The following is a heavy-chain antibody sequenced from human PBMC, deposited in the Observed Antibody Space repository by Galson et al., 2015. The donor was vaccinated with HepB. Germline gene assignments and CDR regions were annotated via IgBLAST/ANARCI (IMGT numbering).Heavy chain of an antibody. CDR2: MNPNSGNT. Sequence: SVKVSCKASGYTFTSYDINWVRQATGQGLEWMGWMNPNSGNTGYAQKFQGRVTMTRNTTISTAYMELSSLRSEDTAVYYCARDHGRSYSSGWYIAHPYYYYYYGMDVWGQGTTVTVSS. J-gene: IGHJ6*02. CDR3: ARDHGRSYSSGWYIAHPYYYYYYGMDV. D-gene: IGHD6-19*01. CDR1: GYTFTSYD. V-gene: IGHV1-8*01.